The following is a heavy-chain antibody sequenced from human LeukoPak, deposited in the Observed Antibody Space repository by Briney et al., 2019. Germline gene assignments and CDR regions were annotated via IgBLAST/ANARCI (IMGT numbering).Heavy chain of an antibody. CDR1: W. V-gene: IGHV5-51*01. CDR2: IYPGDSDT. J-gene: IGHJ4*02. Sequence: WSWGGRPMAGKGVGRGGIIYPGDSDTRYSPSLQGEVTISSHKSIRTAYLQWSSLKASDTAMYYCARHGGLLEAAGYWGQGTLVTVSS. CDR3: ARHGGLLEAAGY. D-gene: IGHD6-13*01.